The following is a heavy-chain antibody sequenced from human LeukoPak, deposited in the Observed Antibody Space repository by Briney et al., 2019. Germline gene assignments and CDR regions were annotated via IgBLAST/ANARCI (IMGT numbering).Heavy chain of an antibody. CDR2: LYHTGST. J-gene: IGHJ4*02. V-gene: IGHV4-59*12. CDR3: AREAAAGFFFDY. D-gene: IGHD6-13*01. CDR1: GDSISSYY. Sequence: SETLSLTCIVSGDSISSYYWSWIRQPPGRGLEWIGTLYHTGSTYYNPSLKSRITISVDTSKNQFSLKLSSVTAADTAVYYCAREAAAGFFFDYWGQGTLVTVSS.